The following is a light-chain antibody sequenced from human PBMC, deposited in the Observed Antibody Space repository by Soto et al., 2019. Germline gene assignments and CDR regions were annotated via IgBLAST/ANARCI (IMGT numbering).Light chain of an antibody. V-gene: IGLV2-14*01. CDR1: SSDVGGYNY. Sequence: QSALTQPASVSGSPGQSITISCTGTSSDVGGYNYVSWYQQHPGKVPKLMIYDVSNRPSGVSNRFSGSKSGNTASLTISGLQAEYEADYYCSSYTSSSTPVVFGGGTKLTVL. CDR3: SSYTSSSTPVV. J-gene: IGLJ2*01. CDR2: DVS.